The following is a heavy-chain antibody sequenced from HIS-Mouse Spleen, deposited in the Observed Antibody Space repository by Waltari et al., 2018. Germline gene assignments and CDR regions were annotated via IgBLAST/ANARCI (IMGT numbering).Heavy chain of an antibody. D-gene: IGHD1-26*01. CDR2: ISYDGSNK. CDR3: AKVNSGSYYFDY. Sequence: ESGGGVVQPGRSLRLSCAASGFTFSSYGMHWVRQAPGKGLEWVAVISYDGSNKYYADSVKGRFTISRDNSKNTLYLQMNSLRAEDTAVYYCAKVNSGSYYFDYWGQGTLVTVSS. CDR1: GFTFSSYG. J-gene: IGHJ4*02. V-gene: IGHV3-30*18.